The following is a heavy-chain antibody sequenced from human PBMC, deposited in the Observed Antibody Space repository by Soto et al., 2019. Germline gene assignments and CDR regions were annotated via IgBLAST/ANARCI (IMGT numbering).Heavy chain of an antibody. CDR2: IIPICGTA. J-gene: IGHJ4*02. CDR3: ALFLYDYVWGSYRYKPAPEGYYFDY. Sequence: GTSAEVTCKASGVALSSDSISWVRQANGQGLEWMGGIIPICGTANYAQKFQGRVTITADKSTSTAYMELSSLRSEDTAVYYCALFLYDYVWGSYRYKPAPEGYYFDYWGQRTLVTVSS. D-gene: IGHD3-16*02. V-gene: IGHV1-69*06. CDR1: GVALSSDS.